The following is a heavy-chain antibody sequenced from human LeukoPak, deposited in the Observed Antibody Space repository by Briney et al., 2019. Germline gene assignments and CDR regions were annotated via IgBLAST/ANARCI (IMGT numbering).Heavy chain of an antibody. Sequence: GGSLRLSCAASGFSLSSYGMTWVRQAPGKGLEWVSTLSDRGGGTFYADSVKGRFTTSRDNAKNSLYLQMNSLRAEDTAVYYCAELGITMIGGVWGKGTTVTISS. CDR3: AELGITMIGGV. J-gene: IGHJ6*04. CDR1: GFSLSSYG. CDR2: LSDRGGGT. V-gene: IGHV3-23*01. D-gene: IGHD3-10*02.